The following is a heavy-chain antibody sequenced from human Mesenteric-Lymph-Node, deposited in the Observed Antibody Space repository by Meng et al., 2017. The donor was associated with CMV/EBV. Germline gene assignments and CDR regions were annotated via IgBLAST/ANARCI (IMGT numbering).Heavy chain of an antibody. CDR3: ARDDGVAPAAADY. J-gene: IGHJ4*02. Sequence: CKASGYTFSSYGISWVRQAPGQGLEWMGWTSAYNGDTKVAQKFQGRVTMTTDTSTSTVYMELRSLRSDDTAVYYCARDDGVAPAAADYWGQGILVTVSS. V-gene: IGHV1-18*01. CDR2: TSAYNGDT. D-gene: IGHD2-2*01. CDR1: GYTFSSYG.